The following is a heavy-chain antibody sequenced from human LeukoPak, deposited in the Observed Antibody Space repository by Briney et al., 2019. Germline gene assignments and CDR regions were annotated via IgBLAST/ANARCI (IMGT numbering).Heavy chain of an antibody. J-gene: IGHJ6*03. CDR1: GFTFSNAW. D-gene: IGHD6-13*01. V-gene: IGHV3-30-3*01. Sequence: AGGSLRLSCAASGFTFSNAWMSWVRQAPGKGLEGGAVISYDGSNKYYADSVKGRFTISRDNSKNTLYLQMNSLRAEDTAVYYCARDGPASLAAAGTGGYYYMDVWGKGTTVTVSS. CDR2: ISYDGSNK. CDR3: ARDGPASLAAAGTGGYYYMDV.